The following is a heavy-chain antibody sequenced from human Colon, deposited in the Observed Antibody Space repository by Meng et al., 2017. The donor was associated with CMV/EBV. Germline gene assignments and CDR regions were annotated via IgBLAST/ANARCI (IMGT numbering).Heavy chain of an antibody. Sequence: QAQRAESGQGLVKPSETLSLTCAVSDDSMSSNCWSWIRQPPGKGLEWIGYVCYNGITDYNPSLKSRVTISGDTSKNQFSLQVTSVTAADTAMYYCALRGLAAGTFYHWGQGTLVTVSS. D-gene: IGHD6-13*01. J-gene: IGHJ1*01. CDR3: ALRGLAAGTFYH. CDR2: VCYNGIT. CDR1: DDSMSSNC. V-gene: IGHV4-59*01.